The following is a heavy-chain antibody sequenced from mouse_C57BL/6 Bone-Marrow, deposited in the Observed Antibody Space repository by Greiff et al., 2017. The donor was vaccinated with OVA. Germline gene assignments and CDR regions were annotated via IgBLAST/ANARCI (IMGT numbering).Heavy chain of an antibody. V-gene: IGHV1-20*01. CDR3: ARTGWDWYFDV. CDR1: GYSFTGYF. D-gene: IGHD3-1*01. Sequence: EVQGVESGPELVKPGDSVKISCKASGYSFTGYFMNWVMQSHGKSLEWIGRINPYNGDTFYNQKFKGKATLTVDKSSSTAHMELRSLTSEDSAVYYCARTGWDWYFDVWGTGTTVTVSS. J-gene: IGHJ1*03. CDR2: INPYNGDT.